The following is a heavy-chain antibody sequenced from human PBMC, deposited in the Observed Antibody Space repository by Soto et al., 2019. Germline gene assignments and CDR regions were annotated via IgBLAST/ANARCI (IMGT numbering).Heavy chain of an antibody. CDR1: GFSLSNAGMG. V-gene: IGHV2-26*01. CDR2: IFSNDEK. Sequence: QVTLKESGPVLVKPTETLTLPCTASGFSLSNAGMGVSWIRQPSGKALEWLAHIFSNDEKSYSTSLKSRRTISTDTSKSQVVLTMTNMYPVDTSTYYCARILVDCYFDLWGRGTLVTVSS. CDR3: ARILVDCYFDL. D-gene: IGHD1-26*01. J-gene: IGHJ2*01.